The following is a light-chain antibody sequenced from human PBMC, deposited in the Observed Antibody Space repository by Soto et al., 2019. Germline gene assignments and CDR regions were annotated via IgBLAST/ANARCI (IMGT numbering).Light chain of an antibody. V-gene: IGKV3-20*01. CDR1: QSVSSSY. Sequence: EIVLTQSPGTLSLSPGERATLSCRASQSVSSSYLAWYQQKPGQAPRLLIYGASSRATGIPDRFSGSGSGTDFTLTISRLEPVFFAVYYCQQYGSSPGTFGQGTKV. J-gene: IGKJ1*01. CDR3: QQYGSSPGT. CDR2: GAS.